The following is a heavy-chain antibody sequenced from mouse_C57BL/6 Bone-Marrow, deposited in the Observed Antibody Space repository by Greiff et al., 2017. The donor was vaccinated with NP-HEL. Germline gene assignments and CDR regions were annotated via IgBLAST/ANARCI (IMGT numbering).Heavy chain of an antibody. V-gene: IGHV1-15*01. CDR2: IDPETGGT. CDR3: TRLWFYYGSSYQYYFDY. D-gene: IGHD1-1*01. CDR1: GYTFTDYE. Sequence: VQLQQSGAELVRPGASVTLSCKASGYTFTDYEMHWVKQTPVHGLEWIGAIDPETGGTAYNQKFKGKAILTADKSSSTAYMELRSLTSEDSAVYYCTRLWFYYGSSYQYYFDYWGQGTTLTVSS. J-gene: IGHJ2*01.